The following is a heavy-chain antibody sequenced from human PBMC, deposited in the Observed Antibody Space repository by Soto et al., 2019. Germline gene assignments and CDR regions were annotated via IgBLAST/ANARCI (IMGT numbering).Heavy chain of an antibody. J-gene: IGHJ4*02. V-gene: IGHV3-7*01. CDR2: IHGDGGKI. D-gene: IGHD5-18*01. Sequence: GGSLRLSCAASGFMFSAYWMSWVRQAPGKGLEWVANIHGDGGKIYYVDSVKGRCTISRDNAKRSLYLQMNSLRAEDTAVYYCARDFYGGYTYGPGDYWGQGALVTSPQ. CDR1: GFMFSAYW. CDR3: ARDFYGGYTYGPGDY.